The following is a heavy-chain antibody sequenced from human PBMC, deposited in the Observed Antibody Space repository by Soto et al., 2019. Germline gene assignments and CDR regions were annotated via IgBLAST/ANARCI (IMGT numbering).Heavy chain of an antibody. Sequence: QLQLQESGPGLVKPSETLSLTCTVSGGSISSSSYYWDWIRQPPGKGLECIGSIYYSGSTYYNPSLKSRVTISVDTSKNQFSLKLSSVTAADTAVYYCARRRGGYDYCDFWGQGTLVTVSS. CDR3: ARRRGGYDYCDF. CDR2: IYYSGST. V-gene: IGHV4-39*01. J-gene: IGHJ4*02. D-gene: IGHD5-12*01. CDR1: GGSISSSSYY.